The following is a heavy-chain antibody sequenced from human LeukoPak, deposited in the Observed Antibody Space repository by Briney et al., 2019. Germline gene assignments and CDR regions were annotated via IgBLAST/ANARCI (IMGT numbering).Heavy chain of an antibody. CDR1: GFTFSNYG. CDR3: AKDVNVGGDYFDY. CDR2: IRYDGTIK. J-gene: IGHJ4*02. V-gene: IGHV3-30*02. Sequence: GGSLRLSCAASGFTFSNYGMHWVRLAPGKGLEWVAFIRYDGTIKYYVDSVKGRFTVSRDSSKNTLYLQMNSLRAEDTAVYYCAKDVNVGGDYFDYWGQGTLVTVSS. D-gene: IGHD3-10*01.